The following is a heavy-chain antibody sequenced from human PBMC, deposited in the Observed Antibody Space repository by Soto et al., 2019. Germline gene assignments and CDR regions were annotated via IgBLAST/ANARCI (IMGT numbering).Heavy chain of an antibody. Sequence: GGSLRLSCAASGFTFSSYAMSWVRQAPGKGLEWVSAISGSGGSTYYADSVKGRFTISRDNSKNTLYLQMNSLRAEDTAVYYCAKDNHGDAESPRYFYYYYYYMDVWGKGTTVTVSS. D-gene: IGHD4-17*01. V-gene: IGHV3-23*01. J-gene: IGHJ6*03. CDR3: AKDNHGDAESPRYFYYYYYYMDV. CDR2: ISGSGGST. CDR1: GFTFSSYA.